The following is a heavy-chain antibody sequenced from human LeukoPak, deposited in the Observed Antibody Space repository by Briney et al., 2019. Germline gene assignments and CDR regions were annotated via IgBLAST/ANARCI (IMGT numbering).Heavy chain of an antibody. Sequence: GGSLRLSCAASGFTFSSYAMHWVRQAPGKGLEWVAVISYDGSNKYYADSVKGRFTISRDNSKNTLYLQMNSLRAEDTAVYYCARDTGSGSYYSRYLFDYWGQGTLVTVSS. CDR2: ISYDGSNK. J-gene: IGHJ4*02. V-gene: IGHV3-30*04. CDR3: ARDTGSGSYYSRYLFDY. D-gene: IGHD1-26*01. CDR1: GFTFSSYA.